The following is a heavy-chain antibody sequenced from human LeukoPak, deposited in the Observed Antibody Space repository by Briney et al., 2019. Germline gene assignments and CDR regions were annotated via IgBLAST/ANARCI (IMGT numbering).Heavy chain of an antibody. Sequence: PSETLSLTCTVSGDSISGSSNYWGWIRQPPGKGLEWIGSIYYSGSTYYNPSLKSRVTISVDTSKNQFSLKLSSMTAADTAVYYCAREAAVAGTGDWGQGTLVTVSS. D-gene: IGHD6-19*01. CDR2: IYYSGST. CDR1: GDSISGSSNY. V-gene: IGHV4-39*07. J-gene: IGHJ4*02. CDR3: AREAAVAGTGD.